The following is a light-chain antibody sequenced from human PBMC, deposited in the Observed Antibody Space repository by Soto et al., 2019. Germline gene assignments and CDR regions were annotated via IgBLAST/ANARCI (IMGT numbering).Light chain of an antibody. J-gene: IGKJ5*01. Sequence: EIVLTQSPATLSLSPGERATLSCRASQSVSSYLAWYQQKPGQAPRLLIYDASNRATGIPARFSGSGPGTDFPLTISSREPDDFAVYYCQQRRNWLRPITFGQGTRLEIK. CDR2: DAS. CDR3: QQRRNWLRPIT. V-gene: IGKV3-11*01. CDR1: QSVSSY.